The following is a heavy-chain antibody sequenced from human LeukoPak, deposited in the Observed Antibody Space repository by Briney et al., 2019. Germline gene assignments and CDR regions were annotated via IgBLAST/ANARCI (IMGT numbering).Heavy chain of an antibody. Sequence: PGGSLRLSCAASGFTFSSYSMNWVRQAPGRGLEWVSYISSSSSTIYYADSVKGRFTISRDNAKNSLYLQMNSLRAEDTAVYYCARESVPGSSPYYFDYWGQGTLVTVSS. CDR2: ISSSSSTI. CDR3: ARESVPGSSPYYFDY. CDR1: GFTFSSYS. V-gene: IGHV3-48*01. D-gene: IGHD6-13*01. J-gene: IGHJ4*02.